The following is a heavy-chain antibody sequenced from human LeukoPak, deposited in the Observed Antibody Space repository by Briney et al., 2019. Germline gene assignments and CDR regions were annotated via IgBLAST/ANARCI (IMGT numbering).Heavy chain of an antibody. J-gene: IGHJ4*02. Sequence: GGSLRLSCAAFGFTFSSYSMNWVRQAPGKGLEWVSYISSSSSTIYYADSVKGRFTISRDNAKNSLYLQMNSLRAEDTAVYYCARDGPRPYYYDSSGYLDYWGQGTLVTVSS. CDR2: ISSSSSTI. CDR1: GFTFSSYS. CDR3: ARDGPRPYYYDSSGYLDY. D-gene: IGHD3-22*01. V-gene: IGHV3-48*04.